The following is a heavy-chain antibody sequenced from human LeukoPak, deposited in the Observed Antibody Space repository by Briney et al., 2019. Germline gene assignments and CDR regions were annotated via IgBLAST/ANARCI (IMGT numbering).Heavy chain of an antibody. V-gene: IGHV5-51*01. Sequence: GESLKISCKGSGYSFTSYWIGWVRQMPGKGLEWMGIIYPGDSDTRYSPSFQGQVTISADKSISTAYLQWSSLKASDTAMYYCARHVVPYCSDTSCDTSWFDPWGQGTLVTVSS. D-gene: IGHD2-2*02. J-gene: IGHJ5*02. CDR3: ARHVVPYCSDTSCDTSWFDP. CDR2: IYPGDSDT. CDR1: GYSFTSYW.